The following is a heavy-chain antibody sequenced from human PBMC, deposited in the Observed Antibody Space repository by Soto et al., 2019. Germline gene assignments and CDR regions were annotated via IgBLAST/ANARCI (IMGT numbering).Heavy chain of an antibody. D-gene: IGHD3-22*01. J-gene: IGHJ5*01. CDR3: AKGPDGSGYYHNWFDS. V-gene: IGHV3-23*01. Sequence: EVHLLESGGAVVQPGGSLTLSCAASGFSFSDYAMSWVRQAPGKGLEWVSSISRTGDSAYYADSVKGRFAISRDRSKNRLSLQMNSLRVEDTAVYYCAKGPDGSGYYHNWFDSWGQGTLITVSS. CDR1: GFSFSDYA. CDR2: ISRTGDSA.